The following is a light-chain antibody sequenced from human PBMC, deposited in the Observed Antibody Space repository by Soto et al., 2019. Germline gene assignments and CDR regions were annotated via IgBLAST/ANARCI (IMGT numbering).Light chain of an antibody. Sequence: EVVMTQSPATLSASQGERVTLSCWVSQSVSGNLAWYQQKPGQAPRLLIYGAVTRATGIPARFSGRGSGTEFTLTITSLQSEDFAVYFCQQYNGWLWTFGQGTKV. CDR3: QQYNGWLWT. CDR1: QSVSGN. CDR2: GAV. V-gene: IGKV3D-15*01. J-gene: IGKJ1*01.